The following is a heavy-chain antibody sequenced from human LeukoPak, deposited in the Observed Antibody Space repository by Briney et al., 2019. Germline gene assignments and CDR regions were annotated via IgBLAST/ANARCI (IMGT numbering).Heavy chain of an antibody. D-gene: IGHD1-26*01. CDR2: ISGSGGST. Sequence: GRSLRLSCAASGFTFSSYAMSWVRQAPGKGLEWVSAISGSGGSTYYADSVKGRFTISRDNSKNTLYLQMNSLRAEDTAVYYCAKDYSGSYYYFDYWGQGTLVTVSS. CDR3: AKDYSGSYYYFDY. CDR1: GFTFSSYA. V-gene: IGHV3-23*01. J-gene: IGHJ4*02.